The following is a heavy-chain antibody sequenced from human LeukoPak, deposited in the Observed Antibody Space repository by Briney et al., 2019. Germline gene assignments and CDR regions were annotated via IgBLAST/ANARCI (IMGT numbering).Heavy chain of an antibody. CDR3: ARATVTAWYFDL. CDR1: GASISSSY. CDR2: IYYTGST. V-gene: IGHV4-59*01. J-gene: IGHJ2*01. D-gene: IGHD4-17*01. Sequence: SETLSLTCTVSGASISSSYWSWIRQPPGKGLEWIGYIYYTGSTNYNPSLKSRVTISVDTPKNQFSLKLSSVTAADTAVYYCARATVTAWYFDLWGRGTLVTVSS.